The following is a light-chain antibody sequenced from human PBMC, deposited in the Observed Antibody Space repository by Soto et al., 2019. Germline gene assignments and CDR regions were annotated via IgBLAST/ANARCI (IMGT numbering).Light chain of an antibody. CDR3: QQYDDVPHT. V-gene: IGKV1-33*01. CDR1: QDISTY. CDR2: DAS. Sequence: DIQMTQSPSSLSASVGDRITISCQASQDISTYLNWYQHKPGKAPRLLIYDASTLEIGVPSSFSGSGSGTDFTFTISSLQPEDIATYYCQQYDDVPHTFGGGTKVEIK. J-gene: IGKJ4*01.